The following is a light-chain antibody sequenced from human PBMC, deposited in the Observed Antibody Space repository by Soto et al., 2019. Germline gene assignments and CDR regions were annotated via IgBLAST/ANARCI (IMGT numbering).Light chain of an antibody. CDR2: EVS. Sequence: QSVLTQPPSASGSPGQSVTISCTGTSSDIGTYKYVSWYQHHPGKAPKLMIYEVSKRPSGVPDRFSGSKSGNTASLTGSGLLTEDEADYYCSSYAGRNNVVFGGGTKLTVL. CDR3: SSYAGRNNVV. V-gene: IGLV2-8*01. CDR1: SSDIGTYKY. J-gene: IGLJ2*01.